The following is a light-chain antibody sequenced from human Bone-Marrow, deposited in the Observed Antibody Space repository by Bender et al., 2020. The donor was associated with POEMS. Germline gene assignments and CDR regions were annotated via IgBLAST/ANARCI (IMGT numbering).Light chain of an antibody. CDR1: SSDVGGYNL. CDR3: SSYGGNNNFV. Sequence: QSALTQPASVSGSPGQSITISCTGTSSDVGGYNLVSWYQQHPGKAPKLIIYEGSRRPSGVSNRFSGSKSGTTASLTVSGLQGEDEADYYCSSYGGNNNFVFGGGTKLTVL. V-gene: IGLV2-14*02. J-gene: IGLJ2*01. CDR2: EGS.